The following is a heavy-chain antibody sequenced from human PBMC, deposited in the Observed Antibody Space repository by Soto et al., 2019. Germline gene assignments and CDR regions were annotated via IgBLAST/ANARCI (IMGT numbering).Heavy chain of an antibody. CDR2: FDPEDGET. J-gene: IGHJ6*02. CDR3: ATRRNYGDYSHYSYGMDV. V-gene: IGHV1-24*01. CDR1: GYTLTELS. Sequence: ASVKVSCKVSGYTLTELSMHWVRQAPGKGLEWMGGFDPEDGETIYAQKFQGRVTMTEDTSTDTAYMELSSLRSEDTAVYYCATRRNYGDYSHYSYGMDVWGQGTTVTVSS. D-gene: IGHD4-17*01.